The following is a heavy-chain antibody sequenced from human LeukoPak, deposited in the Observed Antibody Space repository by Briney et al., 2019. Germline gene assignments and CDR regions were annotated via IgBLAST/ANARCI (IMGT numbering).Heavy chain of an antibody. D-gene: IGHD2-15*01. CDR2: ISAYNGNT. CDR1: GYTFTSYS. Sequence: ASVKVSCKASGYTFTSYSISWVRQAPGQGREWMGWISAYNGNTIYAQKVKGRVTMTTDTSTSTAYMELRSLKSDDTAVYYCARASYCSGGSCCSDYWGQGTLVTVSS. V-gene: IGHV1-18*01. CDR3: ARASYCSGGSCCSDY. J-gene: IGHJ4*02.